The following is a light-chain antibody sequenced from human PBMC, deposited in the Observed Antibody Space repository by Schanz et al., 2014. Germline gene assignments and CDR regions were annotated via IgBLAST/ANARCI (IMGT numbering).Light chain of an antibody. J-gene: IGKJ2*01. CDR2: GAS. V-gene: IGKV3-20*01. CDR3: QQYGRSPPT. CDR1: QSVSSSY. Sequence: EIVLTQSPGTLSLSPGERGTLSCRASQSVSSSYLAWYQQKPGQAPRLLIYGASSRATGIPDRFSGSGSGTDFTLTISRLEPEDFAVYHCQQYGRSPPTFGQGTKLEIK.